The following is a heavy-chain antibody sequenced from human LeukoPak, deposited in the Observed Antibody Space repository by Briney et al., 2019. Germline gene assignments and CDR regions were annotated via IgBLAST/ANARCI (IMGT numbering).Heavy chain of an antibody. CDR3: ARTTSFTASGYDF. CDR1: GYTFTNYH. V-gene: IGHV1-8*03. Sequence: ASVKVSFKASGYTFTNYHLNWVRQATGQGLEWMGWMNPNNGDRGYAQEFQGRVSITRDTPISTVYMELSSLRFEDTAIYFCARTTSFTASGYDFWGQGTLVTVSS. CDR2: MNPNNGDR. D-gene: IGHD6-25*01. J-gene: IGHJ4*02.